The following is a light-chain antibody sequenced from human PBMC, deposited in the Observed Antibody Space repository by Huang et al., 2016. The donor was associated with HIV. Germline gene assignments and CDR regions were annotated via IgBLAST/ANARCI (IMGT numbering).Light chain of an antibody. V-gene: IGKV3-15*01. J-gene: IGKJ1*01. CDR1: ESVSGT. Sequence: EIVMTQSPATLSVSPGERATLSCRASESVSGTLAWYQQKPGQPPRLLISGASTRATGIPARFSGSGSGTEFTLTISSLQSEDFAVYYCQQYNNWPPAFGQGTKVEIK. CDR2: GAS. CDR3: QQYNNWPPA.